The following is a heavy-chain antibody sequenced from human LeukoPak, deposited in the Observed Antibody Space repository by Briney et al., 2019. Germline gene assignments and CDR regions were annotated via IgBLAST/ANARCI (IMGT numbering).Heavy chain of an antibody. J-gene: IGHJ6*02. CDR1: GGSISSYY. D-gene: IGHD5-18*01. Sequence: PSETLSLTCTVSGGSISSYYWSRIRQPPGKGLEWIGYIYYSGSTNYNPSLKSRVTISVDTSKNQFSLKLSSVTAADTAVYYCASGKGKGYSYGYDYYYYGMDVWGQGTTVTVSS. CDR2: IYYSGST. CDR3: ASGKGKGYSYGYDYYYYGMDV. V-gene: IGHV4-59*01.